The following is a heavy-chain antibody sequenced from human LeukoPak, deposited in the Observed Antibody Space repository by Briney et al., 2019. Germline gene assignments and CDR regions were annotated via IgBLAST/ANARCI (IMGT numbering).Heavy chain of an antibody. D-gene: IGHD3-22*01. V-gene: IGHV3-23*01. CDR2: ISGSGGST. CDR1: GFTFSFAA. Sequence: PGGSLRLSCAASGFTFSFAAMSWVRQAPGKGLEWVSTISGSGGSTYYADSVKGRFTISRDNSKNTLYLQMNSLRGEDTAVYYCAKDLDSSGYSSGYYYDYWGQGTLVTVSS. CDR3: AKDLDSSGYSSGYYYDY. J-gene: IGHJ4*02.